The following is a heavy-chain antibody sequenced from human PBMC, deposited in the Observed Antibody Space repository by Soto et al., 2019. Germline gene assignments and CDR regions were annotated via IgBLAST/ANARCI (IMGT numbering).Heavy chain of an antibody. J-gene: IGHJ6*03. V-gene: IGHV3-33*01. D-gene: IGHD6-13*01. CDR3: ARELAAGGGMDV. Sequence: PGGSLRLSCAASGFTFSSYGMHWVRQAPGKGLEWVAVIWYDGSNKYYADSVKGRFTISRDNSKNTLYLQMNSLRAEDTAVYYWARELAAGGGMDVWGKGTTVTVSS. CDR2: IWYDGSNK. CDR1: GFTFSSYG.